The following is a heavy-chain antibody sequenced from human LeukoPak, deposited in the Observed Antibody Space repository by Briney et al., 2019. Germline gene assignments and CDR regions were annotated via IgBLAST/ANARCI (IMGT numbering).Heavy chain of an antibody. Sequence: PSDTLSLTCTVYGRSFSGYYWSWIRKPPGKGLKWIGEINHSGSTNYNPSLTSRVTISVDTSKNQFSLKLSSVTAADTAVYYCARATLTTVTHYYYYYYGMDVWGQGTTVTVSS. V-gene: IGHV4-34*01. CDR1: GRSFSGYY. CDR3: ARATLTTVTHYYYYYYGMDV. CDR2: INHSGST. J-gene: IGHJ6*02. D-gene: IGHD4-17*01.